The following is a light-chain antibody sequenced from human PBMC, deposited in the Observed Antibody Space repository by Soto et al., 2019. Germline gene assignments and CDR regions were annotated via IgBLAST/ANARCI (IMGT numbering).Light chain of an antibody. Sequence: QSALTQPASVSGSPGQSITISCTGTISDVGSYNYVSWYQQYPGKAPKLMIYDVSTRPSGVSDRVSGSKSGNTASLTISGLRAEDEADYYCGSYTTSSNYVFGTGTKVTVL. V-gene: IGLV2-14*03. CDR2: DVS. J-gene: IGLJ1*01. CDR3: GSYTTSSNYV. CDR1: ISDVGSYNY.